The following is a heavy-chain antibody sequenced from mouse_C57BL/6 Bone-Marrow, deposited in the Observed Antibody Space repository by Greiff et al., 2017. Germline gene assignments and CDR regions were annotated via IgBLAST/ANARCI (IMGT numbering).Heavy chain of an antibody. D-gene: IGHD1-1*01. J-gene: IGHJ3*01. CDR2: INPSSGYT. V-gene: IGHV1-7*01. Sequence: QVQLQQPGAELVKPGASVKMSCKASGYTFTSYWMHWVKQRPGQGLEWIGYINPSSGYTKYNQKFKDKATLTADKSSSTAYMQLSSLTYEDSSVYYCARDYYGSSYWFAYWGQGTLVTVSA. CDR1: GYTFTSYW. CDR3: ARDYYGSSYWFAY.